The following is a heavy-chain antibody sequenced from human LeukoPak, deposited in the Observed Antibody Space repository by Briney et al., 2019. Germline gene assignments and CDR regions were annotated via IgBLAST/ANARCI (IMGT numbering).Heavy chain of an antibody. D-gene: IGHD1-20*01. Sequence: GGSLRLSCEASGFTVSGTYMTWVRQAPGKGLEWVSVIYSGGSTYYAGSVKGRFIISRDNSKNTLYLHMNSLRAEDTAVYYCARALNWKEYYFDFWGQGALVTVSS. V-gene: IGHV3-66*01. CDR2: IYSGGST. J-gene: IGHJ4*02. CDR3: ARALNWKEYYFDF. CDR1: GFTVSGTY.